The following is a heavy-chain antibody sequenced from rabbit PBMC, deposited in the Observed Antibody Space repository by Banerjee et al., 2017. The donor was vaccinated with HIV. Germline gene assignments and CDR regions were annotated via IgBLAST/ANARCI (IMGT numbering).Heavy chain of an antibody. CDR1: GFSFSSGYY. V-gene: IGHV1S43*01. J-gene: IGHJ4*01. D-gene: IGHD6-1*01. Sequence: QQQLEESGGGLVKPGGTLTLTCKASGFSFSSGYYMFWVRQAPGKGLELIACIYTTSGSTWYASWVNGRFTISRSTSLNTVDLKMTSLTAADTATYFCARGGPSGYGGYGYVTEGYRLWGPGTLVTVS. CDR2: IYTTSGST. CDR3: ARGGPSGYGGYGYVTEGYRL.